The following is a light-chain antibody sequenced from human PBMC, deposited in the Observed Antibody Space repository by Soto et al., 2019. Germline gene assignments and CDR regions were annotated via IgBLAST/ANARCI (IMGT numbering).Light chain of an antibody. CDR2: GAS. CDR3: QQYNNWPHT. CDR1: QSVSRN. J-gene: IGKJ2*01. Sequence: EIGMIQSPATVSVSLGERGILSCRASQSVSRNLAWYQQKPGQAPRLLIYGASTRATGIPARFSGSGSGTEFTLTISSLQSEDFAVYYCQQYNNWPHTFGQGTKLEIK. V-gene: IGKV3-15*01.